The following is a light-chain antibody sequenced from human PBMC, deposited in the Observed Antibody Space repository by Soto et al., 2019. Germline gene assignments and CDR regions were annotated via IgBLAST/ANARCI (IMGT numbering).Light chain of an antibody. CDR1: QTVKSY. V-gene: IGKV3-15*01. J-gene: IGKJ2*01. CDR3: QQYNTWPPRYT. CDR2: GAS. Sequence: EIELTQSPATLSVSPGGRATLSCRASQTVKSYLAWYQQRPGQPPRLLIYGASTRATDIPARFSGSGSGTEFSLTISSRQSEAFAVDYCQQYNTWPPRYTFGQGTKLEIK.